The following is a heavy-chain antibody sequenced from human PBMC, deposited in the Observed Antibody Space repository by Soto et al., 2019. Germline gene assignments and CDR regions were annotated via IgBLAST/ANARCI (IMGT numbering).Heavy chain of an antibody. J-gene: IGHJ4*02. V-gene: IGHV4-31*03. CDR3: ARRVYAGYYYDSSGQRGTFDY. Sequence: LSLTCTVSGGSISSGGYYWSWIRQHPGKGLEWIGYIYYSGSTYYNPSLKSRVTISVDTSKNQFSLKLSSVTAADTAVYYCARRVYAGYYYDSSGQRGTFDYWGQGTLVTVSS. D-gene: IGHD3-22*01. CDR2: IYYSGST. CDR1: GGSISSGGYY.